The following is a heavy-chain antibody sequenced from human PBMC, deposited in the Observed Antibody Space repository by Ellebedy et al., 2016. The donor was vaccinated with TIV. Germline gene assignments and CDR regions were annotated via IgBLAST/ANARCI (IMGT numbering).Heavy chain of an antibody. CDR2: ISFDGRNR. CDR1: GITFSTYG. CDR3: AKDGSSRDYGDYFDY. V-gene: IGHV3-30*18. D-gene: IGHD4-17*01. Sequence: GGSLRLXCAASGITFSTYGMHWVRQAPGKGLEWVAVISFDGRNRYYADSVRGRFTISRDNSKHTLYLQMNSLRVEDTAVYYCAKDGSSRDYGDYFDYWGQGTLVTVSS. J-gene: IGHJ4*02.